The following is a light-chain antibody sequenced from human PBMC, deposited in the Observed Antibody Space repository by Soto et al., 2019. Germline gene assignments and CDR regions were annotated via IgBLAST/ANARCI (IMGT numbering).Light chain of an antibody. J-gene: IGKJ2*01. CDR3: QQYGRSPMFT. Sequence: EIVLTQSPVTLSLSPWERSTLSCRASQSVSSNYLAWYQQKPGQAPRLLIYGASRGAAGIPDRFSGSGSGTDFTLTISRLEPEDFVVYFCQQYGRSPMFTFGQGTKLEVK. CDR2: GAS. CDR1: QSVSSNY. V-gene: IGKV3-20*01.